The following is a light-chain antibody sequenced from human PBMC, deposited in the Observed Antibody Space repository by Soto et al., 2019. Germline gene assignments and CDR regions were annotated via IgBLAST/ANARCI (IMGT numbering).Light chain of an antibody. CDR3: QQYNTYPRT. CDR1: QDISNY. CDR2: AAS. V-gene: IGKV1-16*02. Sequence: DIQMTQSPSSLSASVGDRVTITCRASQDISNYLAWFQQKPGEAPKSLIYAASNLQSGVPSKFSGSGSRTDFTLTISSLQPEDFATYYCQQYNTYPRTFGQGTKLEIK. J-gene: IGKJ2*01.